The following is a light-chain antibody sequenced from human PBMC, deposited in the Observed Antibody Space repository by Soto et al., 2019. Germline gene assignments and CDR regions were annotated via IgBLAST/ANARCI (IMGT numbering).Light chain of an antibody. CDR1: QSLLHSNAYNY. J-gene: IGKJ5*01. CDR2: LGS. Sequence: DIVMTQSPLSLPVTPGEPASISCGSSQSLLHSNAYNYLDWYLQKPGQSPQLLIYLGSYRASGVPDRFSGSGSGTDFTLKISRVEAEDVGVYYCMQALQNPITFGQGTRLEIK. V-gene: IGKV2-28*01. CDR3: MQALQNPIT.